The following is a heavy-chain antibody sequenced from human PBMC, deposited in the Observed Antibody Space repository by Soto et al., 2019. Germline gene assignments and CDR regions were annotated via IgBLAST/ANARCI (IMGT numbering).Heavy chain of an antibody. D-gene: IGHD3-22*01. V-gene: IGHV4-30-4*01. Sequence: SETLSLTCTVSGGSISSGDYHWSWIRQPPGKGLEWIGYIYYSGSTYYNPSLKSRVTISVDTSKNQFSLKLSSVTAADTAVYYCATSDITMIVVVPYWGQGTLVTVSS. CDR3: ATSDITMIVVVPY. J-gene: IGHJ4*02. CDR1: GGSISSGDYH. CDR2: IYYSGST.